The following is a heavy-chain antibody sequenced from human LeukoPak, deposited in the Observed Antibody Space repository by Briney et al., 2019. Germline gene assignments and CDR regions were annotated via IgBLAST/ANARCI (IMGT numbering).Heavy chain of an antibody. CDR1: GFTFSSYA. Sequence: GGSLRLSCAASGFTFSSYAMSWVRQAPGKGLEWVSGISAGGGSTYYADAVKGRFTVSRDNSKNTLYLQMDGLRAEDTAVYYCAKAEGSGNQPFDYWGQGTLVTVSS. CDR3: AKAEGSGNQPFDY. J-gene: IGHJ4*02. V-gene: IGHV3-23*01. CDR2: ISAGGGST. D-gene: IGHD3-10*01.